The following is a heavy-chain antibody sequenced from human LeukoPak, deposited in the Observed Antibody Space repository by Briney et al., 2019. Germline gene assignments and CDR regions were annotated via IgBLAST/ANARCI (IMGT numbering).Heavy chain of an antibody. V-gene: IGHV4-59*01. Sequence: PSETPSLTCTVSGGSISSYYWSWIRQPPGKGLEWIGYIYYSGSTNYNPSLKSRVTISVDTSKNQFSLKLSSVTAADTAVYYCARERNDYYYYYYMDVWGKGTTVTVSS. CDR1: GGSISSYY. J-gene: IGHJ6*03. CDR2: IYYSGST. CDR3: ARERNDYYYYYYMDV.